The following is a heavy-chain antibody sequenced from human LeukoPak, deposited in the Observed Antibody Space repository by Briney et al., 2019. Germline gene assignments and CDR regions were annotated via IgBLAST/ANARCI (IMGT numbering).Heavy chain of an antibody. CDR2: IYSGGST. CDR1: GFTVSSNY. J-gene: IGHJ4*02. V-gene: IGHV3-66*01. Sequence: GGSLRLSCAASGFTVSSNYMSWVRQAPGKGLEWVSVIYSGGSTYYADSVRGRFTISRDNSKNTLYLQMNSLRAEDTAVYYCNSGSYYNFFFDYWGQGTLVTVSS. D-gene: IGHD3-10*01. CDR3: NSGSYYNFFFDY.